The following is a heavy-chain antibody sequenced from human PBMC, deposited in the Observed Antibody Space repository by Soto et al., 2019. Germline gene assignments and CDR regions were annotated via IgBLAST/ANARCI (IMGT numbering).Heavy chain of an antibody. CDR2: ISAYNGNT. D-gene: IGHD1-26*01. Sequence: ASVKVSCKASGYTFTVNYMHWVRQATGQGLEWMGWISAYNGNTNYAQKLQGRVTMTTDTSTSTAYMELRSLRSDDTAVYYCAREYSGSYYYYYYYYGMDVWGQGTTVTVSS. V-gene: IGHV1-18*04. CDR3: AREYSGSYYYYYYYYGMDV. J-gene: IGHJ6*02. CDR1: GYTFTVNY.